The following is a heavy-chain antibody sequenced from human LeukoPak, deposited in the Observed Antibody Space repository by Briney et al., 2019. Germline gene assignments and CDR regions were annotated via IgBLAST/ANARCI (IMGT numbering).Heavy chain of an antibody. D-gene: IGHD6-13*01. J-gene: IGHJ6*02. CDR2: ISSTGDNI. CDR3: GGEFSSSPASMDV. Sequence: GGSLRLSCAASGFTFSSYEMNWVRQAPGKGLEWVSFISSTGDNIYYTDSVKGRFTISRDNAKNSLYLQMDSLREEGTAVYYCGGEFSSSPASMDVWGQGATVTVSS. V-gene: IGHV3-48*03. CDR1: GFTFSSYE.